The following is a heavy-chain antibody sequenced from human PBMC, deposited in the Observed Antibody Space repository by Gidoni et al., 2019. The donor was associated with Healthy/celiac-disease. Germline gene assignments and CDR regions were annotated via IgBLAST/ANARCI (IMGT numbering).Heavy chain of an antibody. V-gene: IGHV4-39*01. Sequence: QLQLQESGPGLVKPSETLSLTCTVSGGSISSSSYYWGWIRQPPGKGREWIGSIYYSGSTYYSPSLKSRVTISVDTSKNQFSLKLSSVTAADTAVYYCANSGIAAAGVDYWGQGTLVTVSS. CDR3: ANSGIAAAGVDY. CDR2: IYYSGST. CDR1: GGSISSSSYY. J-gene: IGHJ4*02. D-gene: IGHD6-13*01.